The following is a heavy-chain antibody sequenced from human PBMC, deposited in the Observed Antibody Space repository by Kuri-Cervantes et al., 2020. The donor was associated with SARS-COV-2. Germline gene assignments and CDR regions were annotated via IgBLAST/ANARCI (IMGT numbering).Heavy chain of an antibody. D-gene: IGHD3-3*01. CDR2: INPDGSYT. Sequence: GESLKISCAASGFTFSGHWLHWVRQAPGKGLVWVSRINPDGSYTNNADSVKGRFTLSRDNAKNTLYLQMNSLRAEDTAVYYCAKVFAYYDFWSGYFFDDYYYGMDVWGQGTTVTVSS. V-gene: IGHV3-74*01. CDR1: GFTFSGHW. J-gene: IGHJ6*02. CDR3: AKVFAYYDFWSGYFFDDYYYGMDV.